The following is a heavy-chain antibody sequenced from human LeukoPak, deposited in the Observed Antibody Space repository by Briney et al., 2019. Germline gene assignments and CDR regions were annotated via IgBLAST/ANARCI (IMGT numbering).Heavy chain of an antibody. V-gene: IGHV3-21*01. CDR2: ISSSSSYI. J-gene: IGHJ6*03. Sequence: PGGSLRLSCAASGFTFSSYAMNWVRQAPGKGLEWVSSISSSSSYIYYADSVRGRFTISRDNAKNSLFMQMNSLRAEDTAVYYCARDARGPITARQLYYYYMDVWGKGTTVTVSS. CDR1: GFTFSSYA. D-gene: IGHD6-6*01. CDR3: ARDARGPITARQLYYYYMDV.